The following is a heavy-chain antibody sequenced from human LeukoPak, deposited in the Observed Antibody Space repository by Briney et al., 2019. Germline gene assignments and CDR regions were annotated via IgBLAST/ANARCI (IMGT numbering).Heavy chain of an antibody. J-gene: IGHJ4*02. Sequence: SETLSLTCAVYGGSFSGYYWSWIRQPPDKGLEWIGEINHSGSTNYNASLKSRVTISVDTSKNQFSLKLSSVTAADTAVYYCARAFLVGSRVVGTRVFFDYWGQGTLVTVSS. D-gene: IGHD2-21*02. CDR3: ARAFLVGSRVVGTRVFFDY. CDR2: INHSGST. V-gene: IGHV4-34*01. CDR1: GGSFSGYY.